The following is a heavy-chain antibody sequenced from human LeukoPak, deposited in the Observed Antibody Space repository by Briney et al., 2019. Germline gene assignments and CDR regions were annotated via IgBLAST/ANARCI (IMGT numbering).Heavy chain of an antibody. V-gene: IGHV3-21*01. CDR3: ARLRIAAAGTGYYYYYGMDV. Sequence: GGSLRLSCAASGFTLSSYSMNWVRQAPGKGLEWVSSISSSSSYIYYADSVKGRFTISRDNAKNSLYLQMNSLRAEDTAVYYCARLRIAAAGTGYYYYYGMDVWGKGTTVTVSS. D-gene: IGHD6-13*01. J-gene: IGHJ6*04. CDR1: GFTLSSYS. CDR2: ISSSSSYI.